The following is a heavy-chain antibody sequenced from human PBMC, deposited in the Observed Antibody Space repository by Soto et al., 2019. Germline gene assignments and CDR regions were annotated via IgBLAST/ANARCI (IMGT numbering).Heavy chain of an antibody. D-gene: IGHD6-19*01. CDR1: GFTFSSYS. CDR2: ISSHSSTL. J-gene: IGHJ5*02. Sequence: GGSLRLSCAASGFTFSSYSMNWVRQAPGKGLEWISYISSHSSTLYYADSVKGRFTISRDNAGNSLYLQMNSLRDEDTAVYYCVRDGSGNLYLNWFEPWGQGTLVTDPS. CDR3: VRDGSGNLYLNWFEP. V-gene: IGHV3-48*02.